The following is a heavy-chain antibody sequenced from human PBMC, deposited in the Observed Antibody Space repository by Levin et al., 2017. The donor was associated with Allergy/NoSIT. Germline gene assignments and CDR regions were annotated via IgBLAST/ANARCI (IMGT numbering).Heavy chain of an antibody. Sequence: ESLKISCTVSGGSISSYYWSWIRQPPGKGLEWIGYIYYSGSTNYNPSLKSRVTISVDTSKNQFSLKLSSVTAADTAVYYCARVGDSYDTTDSFDYWGQGTLVTVSS. V-gene: IGHV4-59*01. CDR2: IYYSGST. CDR1: GGSISSYY. D-gene: IGHD5-18*01. CDR3: ARVGDSYDTTDSFDY. J-gene: IGHJ4*02.